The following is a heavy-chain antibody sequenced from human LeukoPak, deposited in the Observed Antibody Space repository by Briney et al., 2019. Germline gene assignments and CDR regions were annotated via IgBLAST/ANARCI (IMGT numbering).Heavy chain of an antibody. CDR3: ARFVVPAARNWFDP. CDR1: GYTFTGYY. D-gene: IGHD2-2*01. V-gene: IGHV1-2*02. J-gene: IGHJ5*02. CDR2: INPNSGGT. Sequence: GASVKVSCKASGYTFTGYYMHWVRQAPGQGLEWMGWINPNSGGTNYAQKFQGRVTMTRDTSISTAYMELSRLRSDDTAVYYCARFVVPAARNWFDPWGQGTLVTVSS.